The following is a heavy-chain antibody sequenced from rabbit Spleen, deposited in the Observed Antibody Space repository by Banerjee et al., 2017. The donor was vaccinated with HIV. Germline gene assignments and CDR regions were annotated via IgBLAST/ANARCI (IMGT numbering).Heavy chain of an antibody. D-gene: IGHD1-1*01. Sequence: QEQLKESGGGLVQPGGSLKLSCKASGFDFSGYGVSWVRQAPGKGLEWIGYIDPVFGRTYYASWVNGRLSISRENTQNTLYLQLNSLTAADTATYFCARDTSSSFSSYGMDLWGQGTLVTVS. V-gene: IGHV1S47*01. CDR1: GFDFSGYG. CDR2: IDPVFGRT. J-gene: IGHJ6*01. CDR3: ARDTSSSFSSYGMDL.